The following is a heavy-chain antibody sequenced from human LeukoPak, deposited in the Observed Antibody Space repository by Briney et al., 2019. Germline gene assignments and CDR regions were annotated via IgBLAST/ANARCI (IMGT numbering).Heavy chain of an antibody. CDR1: GGSFSGYY. D-gene: IGHD3-10*01. CDR3: ARLSLLPQHITMVRGVHP. J-gene: IGHJ5*02. CDR2: INHSGST. Sequence: SETLSLTCAVYGGSFSGYYWTWIRQPPGKGLEWIGEINHSGSTNYNPSLKSRVTISVDTSKNHLSLKLNSVTAADTAVYYCARLSLLPQHITMVRGVHPWGQGTLVTVSS. V-gene: IGHV4-34*01.